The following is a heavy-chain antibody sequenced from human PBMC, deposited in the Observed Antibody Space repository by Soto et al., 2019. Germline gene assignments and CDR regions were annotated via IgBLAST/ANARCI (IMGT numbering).Heavy chain of an antibody. V-gene: IGHV3-30-3*01. CDR2: ISYDGSNK. J-gene: IGHJ5*02. Sequence: QVQLVESGGGVVQPGRSLRLSCAASGFTFSSYAMHWVRQAPGKGLEWVAVISYDGSNKYYADSVKGRFTISRDNSKNTLYLQMNSLRAEDTAVYYCARDRPPKEGSGSYSQNNWFDPWGQGTLVPVSS. CDR3: ARDRPPKEGSGSYSQNNWFDP. D-gene: IGHD3-10*01. CDR1: GFTFSSYA.